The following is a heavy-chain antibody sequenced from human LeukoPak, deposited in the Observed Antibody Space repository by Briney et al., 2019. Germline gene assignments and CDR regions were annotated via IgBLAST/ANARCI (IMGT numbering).Heavy chain of an antibody. CDR3: ARGGRWLQFNY. Sequence: SETLSLTCTVSGGSVNSGTYYWSWIRQPPGKGLEWIGYISYSGSTNYNPSLKSRVTISVDTSKYQFSLKLSSVTAADTAVYYCARGGRWLQFNYWGQGTLVTVSS. J-gene: IGHJ4*02. CDR1: GGSVNSGTYY. D-gene: IGHD5-24*01. V-gene: IGHV4-61*01. CDR2: ISYSGST.